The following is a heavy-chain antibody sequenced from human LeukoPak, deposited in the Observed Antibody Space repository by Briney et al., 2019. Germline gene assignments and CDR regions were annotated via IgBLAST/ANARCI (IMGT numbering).Heavy chain of an antibody. CDR1: GVTLSTYA. CDR3: AKDRTVGASCWYFDL. CDR2: ISSSGSGDNT. V-gene: IGHV3-23*01. Sequence: GGSLRLSCAASGVTLSTYAMSWARQAPGKGLEWVSGISSSGSGDNTYYADSVKGRFTISRDSSKNTLFLHMNALRAEDTAIYYCAKDRTVGASCWYFDLWGRGTLVTVSS. J-gene: IGHJ2*01. D-gene: IGHD1-26*01.